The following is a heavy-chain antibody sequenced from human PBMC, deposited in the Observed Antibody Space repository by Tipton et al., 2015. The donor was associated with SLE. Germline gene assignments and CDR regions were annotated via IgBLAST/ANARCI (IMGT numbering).Heavy chain of an antibody. CDR3: ARVRDYDFWSGYYGGGYFDY. J-gene: IGHJ4*02. CDR2: IYYNGNT. Sequence: TLSLTCSVSGGSMSYHYWSWIRQPPGKGLEWIGYIYYNGNTNYNPSLKSRVTMSVDTSKNQFSLKLSSVTAADTAVYYCARVRDYDFWSGYYGGGYFDYWVQGTLVTVSS. D-gene: IGHD3-3*01. CDR1: GGSMSYHY. V-gene: IGHV4-59*11.